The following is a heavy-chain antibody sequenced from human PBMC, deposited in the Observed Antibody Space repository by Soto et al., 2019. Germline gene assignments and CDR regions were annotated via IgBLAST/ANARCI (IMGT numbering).Heavy chain of an antibody. CDR3: ARDPRHYCSGGSCYTPRAWFDP. D-gene: IGHD2-15*01. Sequence: ASVKVSCKASGYTFTSYAMHWVRQAPGQRLEWMGWINAGNGNTKYSQKFQGRVTITRDTSASTAYMELSSLRSEDTAVYYCARDPRHYCSGGSCYTPRAWFDPWGQGTLVTVSS. J-gene: IGHJ5*02. CDR1: GYTFTSYA. V-gene: IGHV1-3*01. CDR2: INAGNGNT.